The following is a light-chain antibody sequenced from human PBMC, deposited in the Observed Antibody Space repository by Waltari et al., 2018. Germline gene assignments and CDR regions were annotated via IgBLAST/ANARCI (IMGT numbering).Light chain of an antibody. Sequence: QSVLTQPPSASGTPGQGVTISCSGGTSTIGRNHVRCYQHPPGTAPKLLIHSNDERPSGVPDRFSGSKSGTSASLAISGLQSEDEVDYFCATWDDSLGGPVFGGGTKLTVL. CDR2: SND. J-gene: IGLJ3*02. V-gene: IGLV1-44*01. CDR3: ATWDDSLGGPV. CDR1: TSTIGRNH.